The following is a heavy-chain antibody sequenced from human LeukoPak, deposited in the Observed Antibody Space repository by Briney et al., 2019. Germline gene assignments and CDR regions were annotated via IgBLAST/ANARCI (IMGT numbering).Heavy chain of an antibody. D-gene: IGHD5-18*01. V-gene: IGHV3-43*02. CDR3: AKDIASWIQLWSLDY. J-gene: IGHJ4*02. CDR1: GFTFDSYA. CDR2: ISGSGNST. Sequence: GGSLRLSCAASGFTFDSYAMNWVRQAPGKRLEWVSFISGSGNSTYYADSVKGRFTISRDNTKNSLYLQMNSLRTEDTAFYYCAKDIASWIQLWSLDYWGQGTLVTVSS.